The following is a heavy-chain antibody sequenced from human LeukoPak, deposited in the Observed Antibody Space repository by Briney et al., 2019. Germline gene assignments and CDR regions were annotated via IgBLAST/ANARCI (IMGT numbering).Heavy chain of an antibody. J-gene: IGHJ6*03. CDR2: ISGSGDKT. V-gene: IGHV3-23*01. D-gene: IGHD2-15*01. CDR3: AKDTSAWWYHRAYMNV. CDR1: GFTVSSNY. Sequence: GGSLRLSCAASGFTVSSNYMSWVRQAPGGGLKWVSAISGSGDKTFHADSVKGRFTTSRDNSKNTLSLQMSSLRVEDSAVYFCAKDTSAWWYHRAYMNVWGTGTTVTVSS.